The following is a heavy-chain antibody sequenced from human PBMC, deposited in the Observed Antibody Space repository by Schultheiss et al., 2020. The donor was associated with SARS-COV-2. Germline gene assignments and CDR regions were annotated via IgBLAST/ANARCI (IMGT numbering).Heavy chain of an antibody. CDR2: IYYSGST. CDR1: GGSISSYY. D-gene: IGHD2-21*01. V-gene: IGHV4-59*08. CDR3: ARQRLEYCGGDCYSYAFDI. J-gene: IGHJ3*02. Sequence: SETLSLTCTVSGGSISSYYWSWIRQPPGKGLEWIGYIYYSGSTNYNPSHKSRVTISVDTSKNQFSLKLSSVTAADTAVYYCARQRLEYCGGDCYSYAFDIWGQGTMVTVSS.